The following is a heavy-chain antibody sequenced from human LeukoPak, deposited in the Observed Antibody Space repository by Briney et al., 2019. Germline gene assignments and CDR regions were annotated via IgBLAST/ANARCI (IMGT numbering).Heavy chain of an antibody. CDR3: ARVRVFGVVFRYYYYMDV. V-gene: IGHV4-4*07. D-gene: IGHD3-3*01. CDR1: GGSISSYY. Sequence: PSETLSLTCTVSGGSISSYYWSWIRQPAGKGLEWIGRIYTSGSTNYNPSLKSRVTMSVDTSKNQFSLKLSSVTAADTAVYYCARVRVFGVVFRYYYYMDVWGKGTTVTVSS. J-gene: IGHJ6*03. CDR2: IYTSGST.